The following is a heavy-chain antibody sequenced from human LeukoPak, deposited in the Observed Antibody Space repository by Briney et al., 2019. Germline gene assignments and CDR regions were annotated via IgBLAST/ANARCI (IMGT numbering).Heavy chain of an antibody. D-gene: IGHD4-17*01. J-gene: IGHJ3*02. CDR2: IIPIFGTA. V-gene: IGHV1-69*06. CDR1: GGTFSSYA. Sequence: ASVEVSCKASGGTFSSYAISWVRQAPGQGLEWMGGIIPIFGTANYAQKFQGRVTITADKSASTAYMELSSLRSEDTAVYYCARDRPTTAFDIWGQGTMVTVSS. CDR3: ARDRPTTAFDI.